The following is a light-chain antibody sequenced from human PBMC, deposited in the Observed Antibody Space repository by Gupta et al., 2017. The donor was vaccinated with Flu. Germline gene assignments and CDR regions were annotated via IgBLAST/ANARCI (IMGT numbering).Light chain of an antibody. CDR2: KAS. CDR1: QNINNW. J-gene: IGKJ1*01. CDR3: QHENSYPWT. Sequence: DIQMTQSPSTLSASAGDRVTITCRASQNINNWLAWYQQKPGKAPKLLIYKASNLGSGVPSRFSGSGSGTEFTLTISSLQPDDFATYYCQHENSYPWTFGQGTKVEIK. V-gene: IGKV1-5*03.